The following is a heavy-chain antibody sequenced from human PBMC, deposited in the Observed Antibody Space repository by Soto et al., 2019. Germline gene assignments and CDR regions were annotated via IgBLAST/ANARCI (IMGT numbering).Heavy chain of an antibody. CDR3: ARDWFFLEGEAAGLGLIYGMDV. Sequence: PXETLSLTCAVAGCSISSSNWWSWVRQPPGKGLEWVGEIYHSGSTNYNPSLKSRVTISVDKSKNQFSPKLSSVTAADTAVYYCARDWFFLEGEAAGLGLIYGMDVWGQGTTVTVSS. CDR2: IYHSGST. J-gene: IGHJ6*02. CDR1: GCSISSSNW. D-gene: IGHD6-13*01. V-gene: IGHV4-4*02.